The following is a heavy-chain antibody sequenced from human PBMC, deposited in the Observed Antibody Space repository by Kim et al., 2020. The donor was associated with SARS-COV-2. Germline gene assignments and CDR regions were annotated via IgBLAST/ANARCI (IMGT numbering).Heavy chain of an antibody. CDR2: R. D-gene: IGHD3-10*01. V-gene: IGHV3-74*01. J-gene: IGHJ5*02. CDR3: ARDFSCGSGRP. Sequence: RSYGDSVKGRFTISRDNAKNTLDLQMNSLRADETAVYYCARDFSCGSGRPWGQGTLVTVSS.